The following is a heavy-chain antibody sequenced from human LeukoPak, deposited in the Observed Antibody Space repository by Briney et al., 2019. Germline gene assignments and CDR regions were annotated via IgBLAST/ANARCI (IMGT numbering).Heavy chain of an antibody. Sequence: SGGSLRLSCAASGFTVSSNYMTWVRQAPGKGLEWVSLIYSGGKTYYADSVKGRFTISRDNSKNTLYLQMNSLKAEDTAVYYCAGSSHLGFVELFGALDYWGQGTLVTVSS. V-gene: IGHV3-53*01. CDR2: IYSGGKT. D-gene: IGHD3-10*01. CDR3: AGSSHLGFVELFGALDY. J-gene: IGHJ4*02. CDR1: GFTVSSNY.